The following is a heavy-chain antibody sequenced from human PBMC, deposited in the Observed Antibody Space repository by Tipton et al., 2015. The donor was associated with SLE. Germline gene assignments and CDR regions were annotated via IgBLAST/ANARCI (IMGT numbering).Heavy chain of an antibody. CDR3: ARSYSSGWFFDY. CDR2: IYHSGST. J-gene: IGHJ4*02. Sequence: TLSLTCAVSGGSISSSNWWSWVRQPPGKGLEWIGEIYHSGSTYYNPSLKSRVTISVDTSKNQFSLKLSSVTAADTAVYYCARSYSSGWFFDYWGQGTLVTVSS. V-gene: IGHV4-4*02. D-gene: IGHD6-19*01. CDR1: GGSISSSNW.